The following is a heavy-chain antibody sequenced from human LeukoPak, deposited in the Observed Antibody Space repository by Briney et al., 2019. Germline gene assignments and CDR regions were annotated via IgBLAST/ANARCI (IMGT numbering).Heavy chain of an antibody. Sequence: SETLSLTCTVSFGSISSDSHYWGWVPQPPGNKLEWIASIYYGGTTQYNPSLKSRATISIDTSNNRFSLRLTSATAADTAVYYCARLISDAFDIWGQGTMVTVSS. J-gene: IGHJ3*02. CDR2: IYYGGTT. CDR3: ARLISDAFDI. V-gene: IGHV4-39*07. CDR1: FGSISSDSHY.